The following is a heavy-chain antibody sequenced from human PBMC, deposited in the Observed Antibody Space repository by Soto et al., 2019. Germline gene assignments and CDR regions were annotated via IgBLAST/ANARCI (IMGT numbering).Heavy chain of an antibody. CDR2: VYYSGST. D-gene: IGHD5-18*01. CDR1: GGSLTNYY. Sequence: SETLSLTCTVSGGSLTNYYWSWIRQPPGKGLEWIGYVYYSGSTNYNPSFQSRVAISVDSSKNQFSLKLTSVTAADTAIYFCTGDRGYSNWFDPWGQGTLVTVSS. V-gene: IGHV4-59*01. CDR3: TGDRGYSNWFDP. J-gene: IGHJ5*02.